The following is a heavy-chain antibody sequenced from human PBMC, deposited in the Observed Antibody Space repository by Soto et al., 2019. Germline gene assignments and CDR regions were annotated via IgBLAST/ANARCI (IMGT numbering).Heavy chain of an antibody. J-gene: IGHJ4*02. CDR2: IIPVFGTA. CDR1: GGTFSTCA. D-gene: IGHD3-22*01. CDR3: ARALEEYYYDSAGYYSGY. Sequence: QVQLVQSGAEVKKPGSSVKVSCKASGGTFSTCAITWVRQAPGQGLEWMGGIIPVFGTAHYAHQFQGRVTITADESTSTAYMELSSLRSEDTAVYYCARALEEYYYDSAGYYSGYWGQGTLVTVST. V-gene: IGHV1-69*12.